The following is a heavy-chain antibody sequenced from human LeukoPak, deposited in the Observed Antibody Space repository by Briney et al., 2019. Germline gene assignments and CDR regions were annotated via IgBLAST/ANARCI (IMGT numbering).Heavy chain of an antibody. V-gene: IGHV1-69*05. Sequence: ASVKVSCKAAGFTFIYDVNWVRQAPGQGLEWMGGIIPIFGTANYAQKFQGRVTITTDESTSTAYMELSSLRSEDTAVYYCARGGATGSEYFDYWGQGTLVTVSS. J-gene: IGHJ4*02. CDR3: ARGGATGSEYFDY. D-gene: IGHD1-26*01. CDR1: GFTFIYD. CDR2: IIPIFGTA.